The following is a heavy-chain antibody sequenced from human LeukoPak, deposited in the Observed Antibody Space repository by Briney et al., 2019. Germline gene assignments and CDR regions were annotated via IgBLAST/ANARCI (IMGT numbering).Heavy chain of an antibody. D-gene: IGHD3-10*01. Sequence: GSVKVSCKASGYTFTGYYMHWVRQAPGQGLEWMGWINPNSGGTNYAQKFQGRVTMTRDTSISTAYMELSRLRSDDTAVYYCAAMVRGVIVYFDYWGQGTLVTVSS. V-gene: IGHV1-2*02. CDR1: GYTFTGYY. CDR3: AAMVRGVIVYFDY. CDR2: INPNSGGT. J-gene: IGHJ4*02.